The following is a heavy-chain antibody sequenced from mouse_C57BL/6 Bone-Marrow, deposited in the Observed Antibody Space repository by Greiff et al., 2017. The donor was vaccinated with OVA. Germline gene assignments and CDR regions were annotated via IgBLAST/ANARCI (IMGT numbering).Heavy chain of an antibody. J-gene: IGHJ1*03. V-gene: IGHV1-54*01. CDR1: GYAFTNYL. Sequence: VQLQQSGAELVRPGTSVKVSCKASGYAFTNYLIEWVKQRPGQGLEWIGVINPGSGGTNYNEKFKGKATLTADKSSSTAYMQLSSLTSEDSAVYFCARRPYWYFDVWGTGTTVTVSS. CDR3: ARRPYWYFDV. CDR2: INPGSGGT.